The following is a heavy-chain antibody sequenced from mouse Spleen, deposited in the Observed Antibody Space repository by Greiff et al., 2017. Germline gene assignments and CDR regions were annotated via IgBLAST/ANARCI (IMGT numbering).Heavy chain of an antibody. J-gene: IGHJ2*01. Sequence: QVQLQQPGAELVRPGTSVKLSCKASGYTFTSYWMHWVKQRPGQGLEWIGVIDPSDSYTNYNQKFKGKATLTVDTSSSTAYMQLSSLTSEDSAVYYCARPLTTVVAHFDYWGQGTTLTVSS. V-gene: IGHV1-59*01. CDR1: GYTFTSYW. CDR2: IDPSDSYT. CDR3: ARPLTTVVAHFDY. D-gene: IGHD1-1*01.